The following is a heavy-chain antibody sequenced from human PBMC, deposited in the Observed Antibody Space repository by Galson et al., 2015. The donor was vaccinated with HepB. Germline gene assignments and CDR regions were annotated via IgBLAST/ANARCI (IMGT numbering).Heavy chain of an antibody. CDR3: ARSVLDLYYYYYGMDV. V-gene: IGHV6-1*01. J-gene: IGHJ6*02. D-gene: IGHD3-3*01. CDR1: GDSVSSNSAA. CDR2: TYYRSKWYN. Sequence: CAISGDSVSSNSAAWNWIRQSPSRGLEWLGRTYYRSKWYNDYAVSVKSRITINPDTSKNQFSLQLNSVTPEDTAVYYCARSVLDLYYYYYGMDVWGQGTTVTVSS.